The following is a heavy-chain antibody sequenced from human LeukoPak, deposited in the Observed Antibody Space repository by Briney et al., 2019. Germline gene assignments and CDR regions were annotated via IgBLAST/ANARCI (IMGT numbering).Heavy chain of an antibody. Sequence: GGSLRLSCAASGFTFSSYAMHWVRQAPGKGLEWVAVISYDGSNKYYADSVKGRFSISRDNSKNTLYLQMNSLRAEDMAVYYCAKREGSSSRHFDYWGQGTLVTVSS. V-gene: IGHV3-30*04. CDR2: ISYDGSNK. CDR1: GFTFSSYA. CDR3: AKREGSSSRHFDY. J-gene: IGHJ4*02. D-gene: IGHD6-6*01.